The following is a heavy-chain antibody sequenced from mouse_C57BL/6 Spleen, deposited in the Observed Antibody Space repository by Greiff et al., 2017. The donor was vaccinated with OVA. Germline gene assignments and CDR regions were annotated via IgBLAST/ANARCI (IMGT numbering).Heavy chain of an antibody. D-gene: IGHD1-1*01. CDR3: ARLRDYFYAMDY. CDR2: IYPGSGST. CDR1: GYTFTSYW. Sequence: VQLQQSGAELVKPGASVKMSCKASGYTFTSYWITWVKQRPGQGLEWIGDIYPGSGSTNYNEKFKSKATLTVDTSSRTAYLQLSSLTSEDSAVYYCARLRDYFYAMDYWGQGTSVTVSS. V-gene: IGHV1-55*01. J-gene: IGHJ4*01.